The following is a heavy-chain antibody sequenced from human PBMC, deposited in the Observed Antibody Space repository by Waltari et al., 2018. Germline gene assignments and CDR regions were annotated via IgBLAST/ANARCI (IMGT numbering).Heavy chain of an antibody. Sequence: EVQLLESGGGLVKPGGSLRLSCRASGFSFSSYSMNWVRQAPGKGLEWGSSISSSTTYIHYADSVKGRFTISRDNAKNSLYLQMNSLRVEDTAVYYCVSGGWGFYFDYWGQGTVVTVSS. CDR1: GFSFSSYS. CDR2: ISSSTTYI. CDR3: VSGGWGFYFDY. D-gene: IGHD7-27*01. V-gene: IGHV3-21*01. J-gene: IGHJ4*02.